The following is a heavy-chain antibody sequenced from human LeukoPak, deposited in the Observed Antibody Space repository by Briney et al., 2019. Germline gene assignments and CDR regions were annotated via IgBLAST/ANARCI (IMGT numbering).Heavy chain of an antibody. D-gene: IGHD6-13*01. Sequence: QPGGSLRLSCAASGFTFSSDGMSWARQAPGKGLEWVSALSGSGSTTYYADSVKGRFTISRDNSKNTLFLEMNSLRVEDTAVYHCAKAGYTSRWPLDYWGQGTQVTVSS. CDR2: LSGSGSTT. J-gene: IGHJ4*02. CDR3: AKAGYTSRWPLDY. V-gene: IGHV3-23*01. CDR1: GFTFSSDG.